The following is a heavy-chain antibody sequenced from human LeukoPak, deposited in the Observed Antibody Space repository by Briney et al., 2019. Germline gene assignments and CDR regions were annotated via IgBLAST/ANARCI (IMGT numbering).Heavy chain of an antibody. CDR1: GFTFSSYE. V-gene: IGHV3-48*03. D-gene: IGHD4-23*01. Sequence: GGSLRLSCAASGFTFSSYEMNWARQAPGKGLEWVSYISSSGSTIYYADSVKGRFTISRDNAKNTLYLQMNSLRAEDTAVYYCARDHYGGNSDYWGQGTLVTVSS. CDR2: ISSSGSTI. CDR3: ARDHYGGNSDY. J-gene: IGHJ4*02.